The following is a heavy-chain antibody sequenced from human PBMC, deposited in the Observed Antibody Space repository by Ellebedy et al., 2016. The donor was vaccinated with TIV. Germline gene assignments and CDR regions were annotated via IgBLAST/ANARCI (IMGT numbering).Heavy chain of an antibody. CDR3: ARILRGDLVGYSDY. D-gene: IGHD4-17*01. V-gene: IGHV2-70*01. Sequence: SGPTLVXPTQTLTLTCSFSGFSLNTSGMCVTWIRQPPGKALEWLALIDWADDKYYSTSLKTRLTISKDTSKNLVVLTMTNVDPVDTATYYCARILRGDLVGYSDYWGQGTLVTVSS. CDR2: IDWADDK. J-gene: IGHJ4*02. CDR1: GFSLNTSGMC.